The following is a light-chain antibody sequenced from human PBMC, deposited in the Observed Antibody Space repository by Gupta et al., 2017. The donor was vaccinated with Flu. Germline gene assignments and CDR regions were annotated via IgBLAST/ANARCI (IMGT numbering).Light chain of an antibody. Sequence: DIKVTLTRRSLSATVGDRVTITCRASQSISSYLNWYQQKPGKAPKLLIYAASSLQSGVPSRFSGSGSGTDFTLTISSLQPEDFATYYCQQSYSTPWTFGQGTKVEIK. CDR1: QSISSY. V-gene: IGKV1-39*01. CDR2: AAS. J-gene: IGKJ1*01. CDR3: QQSYSTPWT.